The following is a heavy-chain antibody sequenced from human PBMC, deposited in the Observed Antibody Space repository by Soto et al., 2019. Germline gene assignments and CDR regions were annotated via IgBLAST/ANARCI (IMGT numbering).Heavy chain of an antibody. J-gene: IGHJ4*02. CDR2: ISAHNGNS. V-gene: IGHV1-18*01. D-gene: IGHD3-10*01. Sequence: ASVKVSCKTSGYTFSSYGVSWVRQAPGQGLEWVGWISAHNGNSNNAQKFQGRVIMTTDTSTSTAYMELRSLTSDDTAIYYCARDPVAGSYYHTSGFYTPFDYWGQGTLVTVS. CDR3: ARDPVAGSYYHTSGFYTPFDY. CDR1: GYTFSSYG.